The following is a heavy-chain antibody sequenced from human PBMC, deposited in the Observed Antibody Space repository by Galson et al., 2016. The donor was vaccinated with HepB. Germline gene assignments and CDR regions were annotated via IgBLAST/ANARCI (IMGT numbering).Heavy chain of an antibody. CDR3: ARPAQRISQFLY. CDR1: GGSISGSGYF. V-gene: IGHV4-39*01. J-gene: IGHJ1*01. Sequence: SETLSLTCSVTGGSISGSGYFWGWLRQPPGREPEWIASIYHTGSTYYNPSLKSRVRISVDTSTNQFSLELRPVTAAGTAVYYRARPAQRISQFLYWGQGLLVTISS. CDR2: IYHTGST. D-gene: IGHD5-24*01.